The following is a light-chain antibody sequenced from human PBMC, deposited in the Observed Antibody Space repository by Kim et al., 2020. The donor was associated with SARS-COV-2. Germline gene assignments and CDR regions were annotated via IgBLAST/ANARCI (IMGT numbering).Light chain of an antibody. CDR3: QQYYSKPLT. V-gene: IGKV4-1*01. J-gene: IGKJ4*01. CDR1: LSVLYSSNNKNH. CDR2: WAS. Sequence: IVMTQSPDSLAVSLGERATINCKSSLSVLYSSNNKNHLAWYQQKPGQPPKLLIYWASTRESGVPDRFSGSGSGTDFTLTISNLQAEDVAIYYCQQYYSKPLTFGGGTKVEIK.